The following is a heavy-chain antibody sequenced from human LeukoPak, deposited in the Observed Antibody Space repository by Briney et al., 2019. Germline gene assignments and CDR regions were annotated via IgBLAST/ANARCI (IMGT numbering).Heavy chain of an antibody. V-gene: IGHV3-30*02. Sequence: PGGSLRLSCAASGFTFSSYGMHWVRQALGKGLEWVAFIRYDGSNKYYADSVKGRFTISRDNSKNTLYLQMNSLRAEDTAVYYCAKRYGSGSSLTNWFDPWGQGNLVTVSS. CDR3: AKRYGSGSSLTNWFDP. D-gene: IGHD3-10*01. CDR2: IRYDGSNK. J-gene: IGHJ5*02. CDR1: GFTFSSYG.